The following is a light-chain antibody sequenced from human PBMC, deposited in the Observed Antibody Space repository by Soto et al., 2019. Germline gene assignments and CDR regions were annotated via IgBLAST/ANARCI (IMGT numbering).Light chain of an antibody. J-gene: IGKJ1*01. CDR3: QQRSNWPST. CDR2: DAS. CDR1: QSVRSY. V-gene: IGKV3-11*01. Sequence: EIVLTQSPATLSLSPGERATLSCRASQSVRSYLAWNQQKPGQAPRLLIYDASNRASGIPAWFSGSGSGTDFTLTISSLEPEDFAVYYCQQRSNWPSTFGRGTKVEIK.